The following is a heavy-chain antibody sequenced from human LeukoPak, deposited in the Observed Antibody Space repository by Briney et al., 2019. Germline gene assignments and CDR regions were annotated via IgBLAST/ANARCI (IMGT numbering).Heavy chain of an antibody. CDR1: GGSIGSYY. V-gene: IGHV4-59*01. J-gene: IGHJ4*02. CDR3: ARENSNSWYLDY. CDR2: IYSSGST. Sequence: SETLSLTCTVSGGSIGSYYWSWIRQPPGKGLEWIGYIYSSGSTNYNPSLKSRVTISLDTSKNQFSLKLSSVTAADTAVYYCARENSNSWYLDYWGQGTLVTVSS. D-gene: IGHD6-13*01.